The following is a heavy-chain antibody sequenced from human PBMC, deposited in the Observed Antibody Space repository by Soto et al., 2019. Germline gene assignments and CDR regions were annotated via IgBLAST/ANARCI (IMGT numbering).Heavy chain of an antibody. V-gene: IGHV4-34*01. D-gene: IGHD6-6*01. CDR3: ASGKTRTARPSLRYYYYGLDV. CDR1: GGSFSGYY. J-gene: IGHJ6*02. CDR2: INHSGST. Sequence: QVQLQQWGAGLLKPSETLSLTCTIYGGSFSGYYWSWIRQPPGKGLEWIGEINHSGSTNYSPSLNRRVSISVDTSKDKFSLNLSSVTAADTAVYYCASGKTRTARPSLRYYYYGLDVWGQGTTVTVSS.